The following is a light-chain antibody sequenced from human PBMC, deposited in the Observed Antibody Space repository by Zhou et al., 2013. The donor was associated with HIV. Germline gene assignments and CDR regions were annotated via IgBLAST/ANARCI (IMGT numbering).Light chain of an antibody. Sequence: EIVLTQSPATLSLSPGERATLSCRASQSVSRFLAWYQQKPGQAPRLLIYDASSRATGIPARFSGSGSGTDFTLTISSLEPGDFAVYYCQQRSNRLTFGGGTKVEIK. V-gene: IGKV3-11*01. CDR1: QSVSRF. J-gene: IGKJ4*01. CDR3: QQRSNRLT. CDR2: DAS.